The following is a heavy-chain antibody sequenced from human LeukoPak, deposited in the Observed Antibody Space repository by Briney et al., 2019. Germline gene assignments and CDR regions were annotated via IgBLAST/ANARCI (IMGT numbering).Heavy chain of an antibody. CDR3: AREAVTGTKRFDY. J-gene: IGHJ4*02. CDR1: GGSISSSSYY. CDR2: IYYSGST. V-gene: IGHV4-39*07. Sequence: SETLSLTCTVSGGSISSSSYYWGWIRQPAGKGLEWIGSIYYSGSTYYNPSLKSRVTISVDTSKNQFSLKLSSVTAADTAVYYCAREAVTGTKRFDYWGQGTLVTVSS. D-gene: IGHD2-21*02.